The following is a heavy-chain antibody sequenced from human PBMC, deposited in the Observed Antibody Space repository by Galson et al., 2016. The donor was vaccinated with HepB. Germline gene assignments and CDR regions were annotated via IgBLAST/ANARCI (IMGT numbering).Heavy chain of an antibody. V-gene: IGHV3-21*01. Sequence: SLRLSCAASGFTFRSYSMNWVRQAPGKGLEWVSTISSTSTYIYYADSVQGRFTISRDNGKNSVSLQMNSLRAEDTAVYYCTRDLSLGMPRGFDFWGQGTMVAVSS. CDR1: GFTFRSYS. D-gene: IGHD2-2*01. CDR3: TRDLSLGMPRGFDF. J-gene: IGHJ3*01. CDR2: ISSTSTYI.